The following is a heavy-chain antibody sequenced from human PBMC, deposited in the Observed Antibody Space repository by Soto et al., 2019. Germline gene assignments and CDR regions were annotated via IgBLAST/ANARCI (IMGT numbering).Heavy chain of an antibody. CDR3: AKDRYISGWYGWFDP. CDR2: MSGSGGST. J-gene: IGHJ5*02. Sequence: EVQLLESGGGLVQPGGAVRLSCAASGFTFSSYAMSWVRQAPGKGLEWVSAMSGSGGSTYYADSVKGRFTISRGHSKNTLYLQMNSMRAEDTAVYYCAKDRYISGWYGWFDPWVPGSLVTASS. D-gene: IGHD6-19*01. CDR1: GFTFSSYA. V-gene: IGHV3-23*01.